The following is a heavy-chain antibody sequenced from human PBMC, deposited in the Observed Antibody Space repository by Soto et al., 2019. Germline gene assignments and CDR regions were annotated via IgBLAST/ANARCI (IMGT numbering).Heavy chain of an antibody. CDR3: AREGAHYTPLDH. CDR2: INVGNGNT. CDR1: GYTFTDYA. Sequence: ASVKVSFKASGYTFTDYAIHWVRQAPGQGLEWMGWINVGNGNTGYSRKFQGRVTNARDMSASTAYIEVTSLTSEDTAIYYCAREGAHYTPLDHWGRGTLVTVSS. J-gene: IGHJ4*02. V-gene: IGHV1-3*01. D-gene: IGHD2-15*01.